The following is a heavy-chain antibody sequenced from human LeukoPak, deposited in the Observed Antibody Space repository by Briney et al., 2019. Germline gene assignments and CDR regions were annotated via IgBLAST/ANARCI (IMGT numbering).Heavy chain of an antibody. D-gene: IGHD3-3*01. J-gene: IGHJ6*03. CDR3: ARGPDDFWSGANDYYYYYYMDV. V-gene: IGHV4-38-2*02. Sequence: PSETLSLTCTVSGYSISSGYYWGWIRQPPGKGLEWIGSIYHSGSTYYNPSLKSRVTISVDTSKNQFSLKLSSVTAADTAVYYCARGPDDFWSGANDYYYYYYMDVWGKGTTVTVSS. CDR2: IYHSGST. CDR1: GYSISSGYY.